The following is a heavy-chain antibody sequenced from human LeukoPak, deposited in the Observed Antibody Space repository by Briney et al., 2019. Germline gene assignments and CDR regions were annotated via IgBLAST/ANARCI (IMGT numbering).Heavy chain of an antibody. CDR1: GGTFSSYA. CDR3: ARGLVVEWSGRYYMDV. J-gene: IGHJ6*03. Sequence: SVKVSCKASGGTFSSYAISWVRQAPGQGLEWMGGIIPIFGTANYAQKFQGRVTITTDESTSTAYMELSSLRSEDTAVHYCARGLVVEWSGRYYMDVWGKGTTVTVSS. D-gene: IGHD2-15*01. CDR2: IIPIFGTA. V-gene: IGHV1-69*05.